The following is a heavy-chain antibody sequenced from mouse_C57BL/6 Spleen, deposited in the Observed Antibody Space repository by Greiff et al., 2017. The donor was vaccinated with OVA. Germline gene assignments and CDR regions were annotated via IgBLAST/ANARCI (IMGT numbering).Heavy chain of an antibody. CDR2: INPGSGGT. Sequence: QVHVKQSGAELVRPGTSVKVSCKASGYAFTNYLIEWVKQRPGQGLEWIGVINPGSGGTNYNEKFKGKATLTADKSSSTAYMQLSSLTSEDSAVYFCAKYYSNYGFAYWGQGTLVTVSA. J-gene: IGHJ3*01. V-gene: IGHV1-54*01. CDR3: AKYYSNYGFAY. CDR1: GYAFTNYL. D-gene: IGHD2-5*01.